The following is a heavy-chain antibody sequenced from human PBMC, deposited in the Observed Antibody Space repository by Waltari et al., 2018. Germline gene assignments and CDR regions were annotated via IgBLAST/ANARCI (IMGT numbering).Heavy chain of an antibody. J-gene: IGHJ5*01. V-gene: IGHV1-18*01. CDR2: VNPRTGQT. CDR1: GYTFTSFA. D-gene: IGHD3-16*01. CDR3: ARGGRYAISWFDF. Sequence: QVHLVQPGGEVRKSGVSVRVSCKTSGYTFTSFAITWVRQAPGQGLEWMGWVNPRTGQTSLRQALQGRLTRSTDSSTATAYMEVRNLTSDDTAIYYCARGGRYAISWFDFWGQGTPVTVSS.